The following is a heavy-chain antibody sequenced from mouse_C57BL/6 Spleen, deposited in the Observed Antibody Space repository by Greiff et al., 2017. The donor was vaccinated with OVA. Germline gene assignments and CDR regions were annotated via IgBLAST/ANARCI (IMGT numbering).Heavy chain of an antibody. Sequence: EVHLVESGGGLVKPGGSLKLSCAASGFTFSSYAMSWVRQTPEKRLEWVATISDGGSYTYYPDNVKGRFTISRDNAKNNLYLQMSHLKSEDTAMYYCAKERGELDYFDYWGQGTTLTVSS. J-gene: IGHJ2*01. CDR1: GFTFSSYA. V-gene: IGHV5-4*01. CDR2: ISDGGSYT. CDR3: AKERGELDYFDY. D-gene: IGHD1-3*01.